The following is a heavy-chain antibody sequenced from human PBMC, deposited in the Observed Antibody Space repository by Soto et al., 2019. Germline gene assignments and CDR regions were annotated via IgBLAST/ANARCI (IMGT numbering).Heavy chain of an antibody. CDR1: GFTFSSYA. J-gene: IGHJ4*02. Sequence: PGGSLRLSCAASGFTFSSYAMSWVRQAPGKGLEWVSAISGSGGSTYYADSEKGRYTISRDNSKNTLYIKMNSLRAEDTAVYYCAKDGVQPDYWGQGTLVTVSS. D-gene: IGHD2-8*01. V-gene: IGHV3-23*01. CDR2: ISGSGGST. CDR3: AKDGVQPDY.